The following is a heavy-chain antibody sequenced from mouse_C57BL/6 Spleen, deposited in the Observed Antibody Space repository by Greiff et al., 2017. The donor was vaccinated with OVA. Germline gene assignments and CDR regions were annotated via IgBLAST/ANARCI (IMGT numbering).Heavy chain of an antibody. CDR3: ASDYYGSSSYWYFDV. CDR2: IWSGGST. Sequence: VKLQQSGPGLVQPSQSLSITCTVSGFSLTSYGVHWVRQSPGKGLEWLGVIWSGGSTDYNAAFISRLSISKDNSKSQVFFKMNSLQADDTAIYYCASDYYGSSSYWYFDVWGTGTTVTVSS. J-gene: IGHJ1*03. D-gene: IGHD1-1*01. V-gene: IGHV2-2*01. CDR1: GFSLTSYG.